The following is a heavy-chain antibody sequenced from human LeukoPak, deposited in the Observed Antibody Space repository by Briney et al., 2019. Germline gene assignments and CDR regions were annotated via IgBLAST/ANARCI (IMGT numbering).Heavy chain of an antibody. Sequence: GESLRLSCAASGFTFSSSTMSWVRHAQGQGLEWVSSISGNGGSTYSADSVKGRFIISRDNSKNTRYMQMNRLRAEDTAVYYCAKQWRGTGDGFAFWGQGTMVIVS. V-gene: IGHV3-23*01. CDR2: ISGNGGST. D-gene: IGHD3/OR15-3a*01. CDR1: GFTFSSST. J-gene: IGHJ3*01. CDR3: AKQWRGTGDGFAF.